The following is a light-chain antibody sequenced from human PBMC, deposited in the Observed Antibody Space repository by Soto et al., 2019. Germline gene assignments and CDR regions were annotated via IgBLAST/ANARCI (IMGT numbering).Light chain of an antibody. CDR2: RAS. V-gene: IGKV3-15*01. CDR1: QSISSN. CDR3: HQDENWPKT. Sequence: IVMTQSPATLSLYQGERATLSCRASQSISSNLAWYQQRLGQAPRLLIYRASTRATGIPARFSGSGSGTEFTLTISSLQPEDFAIYYCHQDENWPKTFCHVTKVDIK. J-gene: IGKJ1*01.